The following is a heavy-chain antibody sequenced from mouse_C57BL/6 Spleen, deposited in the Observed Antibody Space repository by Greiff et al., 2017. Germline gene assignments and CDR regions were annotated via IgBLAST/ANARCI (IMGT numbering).Heavy chain of an antibody. J-gene: IGHJ4*01. CDR3: ARAQLRGDYYYAMDY. CDR2: ILPVSGST. Sequence: VRLVESGAELMKPGASVKLSCKATGYTFPGYWIEWVKQRPGHGLEWIGEILPVSGSTNYNEKFKGKATFTADTSSNTAYMQLSSLTTEDSAIYYCARAQLRGDYYYAMDYWGQGTSVTVSS. V-gene: IGHV1-9*01. D-gene: IGHD4-1*02. CDR1: GYTFPGYW.